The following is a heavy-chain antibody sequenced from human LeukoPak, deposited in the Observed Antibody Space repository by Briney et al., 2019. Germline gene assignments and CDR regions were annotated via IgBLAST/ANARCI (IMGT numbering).Heavy chain of an antibody. CDR3: ARDLYQYYDFWSGYPDAFDI. J-gene: IGHJ3*02. V-gene: IGHV3-48*01. Sequence: GGSLRLSCAASGFTFSSYSMNWVRQAPGKGLEWVSYISSSSSTIYYADSVKGRFTISRDNAKNSLYLQTNSLRAEDTAVYYCARDLYQYYDFWSGYPDAFDIWGQGTMVTVSS. CDR1: GFTFSSYS. D-gene: IGHD3-3*01. CDR2: ISSSSSTI.